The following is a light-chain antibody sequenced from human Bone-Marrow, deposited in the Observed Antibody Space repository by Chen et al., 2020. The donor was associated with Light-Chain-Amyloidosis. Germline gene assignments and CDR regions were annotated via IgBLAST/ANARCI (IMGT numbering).Light chain of an antibody. CDR3: LQYHSYSWT. V-gene: IGKV1-5*01. CDR2: DAS. CDR1: QTINNW. Sequence: DIQMTQSPSTLSASVGDRVTITCRASQTINNWLAWYKQKPGKAPKLLIFDASSLESGVPSRFSGSGSGTQFTLTISSLQPDDFATYHCLQYHSYSWTFGQGTKVEIK. J-gene: IGKJ1*01.